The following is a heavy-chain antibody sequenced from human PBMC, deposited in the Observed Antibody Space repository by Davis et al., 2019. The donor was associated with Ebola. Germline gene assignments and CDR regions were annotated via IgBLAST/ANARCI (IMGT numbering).Heavy chain of an antibody. V-gene: IGHV6-1*01. CDR1: GDSVSINSAG. Sequence: HSQTLSLTCDISGDSVSINSAGWNWIRQSPSRGLEWLGRTYYNSKWYKDYAVSVKSRIIIDPDTSKNQFSLQLNSVTPEDTAIYYCVRGWFRSGMDVWGQGTTVTVSS. J-gene: IGHJ6*02. D-gene: IGHD3-10*01. CDR3: VRGWFRSGMDV. CDR2: TYYNSKWYK.